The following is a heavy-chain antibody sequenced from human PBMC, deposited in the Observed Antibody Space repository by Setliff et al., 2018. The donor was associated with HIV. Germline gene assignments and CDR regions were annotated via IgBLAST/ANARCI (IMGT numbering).Heavy chain of an antibody. Sequence: SETLSLTCTVSGGSISSGSYYWSWIRQPAGKGLEWIGRIYTSGSTNYNPSLKSRVTISVDASKNQFSLKLSSVTAADTAVYYCARDRIVVVPAAISYYSYGMDVWGQGTTVTVSS. J-gene: IGHJ6*02. CDR3: ARDRIVVVPAAISYYSYGMDV. CDR1: GGSISSGSYY. V-gene: IGHV4-61*02. D-gene: IGHD2-2*01. CDR2: IYTSGST.